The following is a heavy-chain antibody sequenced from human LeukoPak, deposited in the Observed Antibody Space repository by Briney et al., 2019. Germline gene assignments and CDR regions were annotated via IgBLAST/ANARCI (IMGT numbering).Heavy chain of an antibody. CDR2: VYYSGRT. CDR3: ARQGSAYYFDF. J-gene: IGHJ4*02. Sequence: SETLSLTCTVSGGSISSSSYYWGWIPRPPGKELQWIANVYYSGRTNYRPALKSRVTISVDTSEKQFSLQLNSVTAADTAVYYCARQGSAYYFDFWGQGLLVPVST. V-gene: IGHV4-39*01. CDR1: GGSISSSSYY. D-gene: IGHD2-15*01.